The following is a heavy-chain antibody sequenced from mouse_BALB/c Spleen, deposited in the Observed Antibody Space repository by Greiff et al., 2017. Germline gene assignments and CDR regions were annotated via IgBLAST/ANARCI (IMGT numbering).Heavy chain of an antibody. V-gene: IGHV1-82*01. D-gene: IGHD1-1*01. J-gene: IGHJ2*01. CDR3: ARKDYYGSSRGYFDY. CDR1: GYAFSSSW. CDR2: IYPGDGDT. Sequence: QVQLQQSGPELVKPGASVKISCKASGYAFSSSWMNWVKQRPGQGLEWIGRIYPGDGDTNYNGKFKGKATLTADKSSSTAYMQLSSLTSVDSAVYFCARKDYYGSSRGYFDYWGQGTTLTVSS.